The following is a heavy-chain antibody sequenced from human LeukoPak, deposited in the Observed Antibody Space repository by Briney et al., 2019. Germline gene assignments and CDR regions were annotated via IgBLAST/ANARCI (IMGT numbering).Heavy chain of an antibody. D-gene: IGHD3-10*01. V-gene: IGHV4-38-2*02. CDR2: IYHSGTT. Sequence: SSETLSLTCTVSGYSIISGSYWAWIRQPPGKGLEWIGHIYHSGTTSYNLSLKSRVTISVDTSNNQFSLKLSSVTAADTAVYYCARDYYGSGSSGYWGQGTLVTVSS. CDR3: ARDYYGSGSSGY. CDR1: GYSIISGSY. J-gene: IGHJ4*02.